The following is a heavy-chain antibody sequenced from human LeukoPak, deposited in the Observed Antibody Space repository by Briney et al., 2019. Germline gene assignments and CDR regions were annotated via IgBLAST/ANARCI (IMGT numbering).Heavy chain of an antibody. D-gene: IGHD2-2*01. J-gene: IGHJ3*02. V-gene: IGHV7-4-1*02. CDR3: ARDGLRSCTSSSCYPGEDAFDI. CDR2: ISTNTGNP. CDR1: GYTFTSYA. Sequence: ASVKVSCKASGYTFTSYAMNWVRQAPGQGLEWMAWISTNTGNPTYAQGFTGRFVFSLDTSISTAYLHISGLKAEDTAVYYCARDGLRSCTSSSCYPGEDAFDIWGQGTMVTVSS.